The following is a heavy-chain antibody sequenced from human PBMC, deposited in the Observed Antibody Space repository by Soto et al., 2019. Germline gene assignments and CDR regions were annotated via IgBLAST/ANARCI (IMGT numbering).Heavy chain of an antibody. D-gene: IGHD3-16*02. CDR3: AKDISLGELSAPDH. CDR2: IKTDASEK. CDR1: GFTLRSYW. V-gene: IGHV3-7*03. Sequence: PGGSLRLSCAASGFTLRSYWMSWVRQAPGKGLEWLATIKTDASEKKYVDSVKGRFTVFRDNAKNSLYLQMNSLRPEDTALYYCAKDISLGELSAPDHWGQGTLVTVSS. J-gene: IGHJ4*02.